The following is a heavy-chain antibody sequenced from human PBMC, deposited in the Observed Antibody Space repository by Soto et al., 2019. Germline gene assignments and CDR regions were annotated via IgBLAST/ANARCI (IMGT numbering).Heavy chain of an antibody. V-gene: IGHV4-59*08. J-gene: IGHJ4*02. D-gene: IGHD3-10*01. CDR2: IYYSGST. Sequence: SETLSLTCTVSGGSISSYYWSWIRQPPGKGLEWIGYIYYSGSTNYNPSLKSRVTISVDTSKNQFSLKLSSVTAADTAVYYCARSWGFGELFDYWGQGTLVTVSS. CDR3: ARSWGFGELFDY. CDR1: GGSISSYY.